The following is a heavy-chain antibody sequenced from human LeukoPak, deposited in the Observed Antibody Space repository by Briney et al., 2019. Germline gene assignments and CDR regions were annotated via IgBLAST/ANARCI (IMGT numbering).Heavy chain of an antibody. J-gene: IGHJ5*02. CDR2: INHSGST. V-gene: IGHV4-34*01. Sequence: PSETLSLTCAVYGGSFSGYYWSWIRQPPGKGLEWIGEINHSGSTNYNPSLKSRVTISVDTSKNQFSLKLSSVTAADTAVYYCARHPRGDAMARGVIGWFDPWGQGTLVTVSS. CDR3: ARHPRGDAMARGVIGWFDP. CDR1: GGSFSGYY. D-gene: IGHD3-10*01.